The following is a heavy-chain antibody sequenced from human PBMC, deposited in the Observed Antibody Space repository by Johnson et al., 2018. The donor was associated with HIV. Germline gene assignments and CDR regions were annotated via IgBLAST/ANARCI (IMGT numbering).Heavy chain of an antibody. CDR2: ISYDGSNK. J-gene: IGHJ3*02. V-gene: IGHV3-30*03. CDR1: GFTVSSNY. D-gene: IGHD3-10*01. Sequence: QVQLVESGGGVVQPGRSLRLSCAASGFTVSSNYMSWVRQAPGKGLEWLAVISYDGSNKYYADSVKGRFTISRANSKNTLYLQINSLRAGDTAVYYCARTNGYYGSGRGSLFYFDIWGQGTMVTVSS. CDR3: ARTNGYYGSGRGSLFYFDI.